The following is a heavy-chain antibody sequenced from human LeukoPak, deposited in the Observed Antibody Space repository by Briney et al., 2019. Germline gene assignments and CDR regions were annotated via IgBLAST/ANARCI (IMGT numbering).Heavy chain of an antibody. CDR1: GFTFSSYS. Sequence: PGGSLRLSCAASGFTFSSYSMNWVRQAPGKGLEWVSSISSSSSYIYYADSVKGRFTISRDNAKNSLYLQMNSLRAEDTAVYYCASLPYCSSTSCYLDSWGQGTLVTVSS. CDR2: ISSSSSYI. CDR3: ASLPYCSSTSCYLDS. J-gene: IGHJ4*02. D-gene: IGHD2-2*01. V-gene: IGHV3-21*01.